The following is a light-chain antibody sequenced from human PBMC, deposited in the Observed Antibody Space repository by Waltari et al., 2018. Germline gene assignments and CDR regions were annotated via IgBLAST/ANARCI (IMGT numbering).Light chain of an antibody. CDR3: SVWDDSLNGVV. CDR1: SSTIGTTT. Sequence: QSVLTQPPSASGTPGQRVTISCSGGSSTIGTTTVNWYQHVPGTAPKLLVYYNNQRPSGVPDRFSGSTSGTSASLAISGLQSADEATYYCSVWDDSLNGVVFGGGTKLAVL. J-gene: IGLJ2*01. V-gene: IGLV1-44*01. CDR2: YNN.